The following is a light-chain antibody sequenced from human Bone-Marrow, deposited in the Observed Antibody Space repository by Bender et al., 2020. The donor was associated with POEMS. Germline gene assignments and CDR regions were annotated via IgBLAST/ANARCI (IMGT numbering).Light chain of an antibody. Sequence: QSALTQPPSASGSPGQSVTISCTGTSSDIGGYNYVSWYQQRPGKAPKLMIYENYKRPSGVSNRFSGSKSGNTASLTISGLQAEDEGDYYCCSYVGSSTWVFGGGTKLTVL. CDR3: CSYVGSSTWV. J-gene: IGLJ3*02. CDR2: ENY. V-gene: IGLV2-23*01. CDR1: SSDIGGYNY.